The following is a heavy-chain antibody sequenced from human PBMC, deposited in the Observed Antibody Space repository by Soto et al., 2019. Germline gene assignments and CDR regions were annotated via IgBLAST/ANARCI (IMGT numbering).Heavy chain of an antibody. D-gene: IGHD3-22*01. Sequence: GESLKISCKGSGYSFTSYWIGWVRQMPGKGLEWMGIIYPGDSDTRYSPSFQGQVTISADKSISTAYLPWSSLKASDTAMYYCARGRGNYYDSSGYLDAFDIWGQGTMVTVSS. J-gene: IGHJ3*02. CDR2: IYPGDSDT. CDR3: ARGRGNYYDSSGYLDAFDI. CDR1: GYSFTSYW. V-gene: IGHV5-51*01.